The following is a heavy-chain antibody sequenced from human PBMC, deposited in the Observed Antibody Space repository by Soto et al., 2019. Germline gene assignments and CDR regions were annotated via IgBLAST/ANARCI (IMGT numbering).Heavy chain of an antibody. Sequence: SETLSLTCAVYGGSFSGYYWSWIRQPPGKGPEWIGEINHSGSTNYSPSFQGQVTISVDKSISTAYLQWSSLKASDTAMYYCARPHNNYAADWGQGTLVTVSS. D-gene: IGHD4-4*01. CDR1: GGSFSGYY. CDR2: INHSGST. V-gene: IGHV4-34*01. J-gene: IGHJ4*02. CDR3: ARPHNNYAAD.